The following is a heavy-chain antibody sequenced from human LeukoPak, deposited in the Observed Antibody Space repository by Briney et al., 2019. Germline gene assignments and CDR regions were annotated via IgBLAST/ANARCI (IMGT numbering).Heavy chain of an antibody. CDR3: TRHPPQGSDY. Sequence: PGGSLRLSCAASGFTFSGSAMHWVRQASGKGLEWVGRIRSKANSYATAYAASVKGRFTISRDDSKNTAYLQMNSLKAEDTAVYYCTRHPPQGSDYWGQGTLVTVSS. J-gene: IGHJ4*02. V-gene: IGHV3-73*01. CDR2: IRSKANSYAT. CDR1: GFTFSGSA. D-gene: IGHD2-15*01.